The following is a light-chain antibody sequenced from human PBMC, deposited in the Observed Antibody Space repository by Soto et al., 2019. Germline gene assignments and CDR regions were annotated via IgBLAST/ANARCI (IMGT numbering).Light chain of an antibody. V-gene: IGKV3-15*01. J-gene: IGKJ1*01. CDR1: QSLGSE. CDR3: QHYNNWHPWT. Sequence: EILMTQSPCTLSLSPGDTATLSCRASQSLGSELAWYQQKPGQAPRLLIFGASARPTGIPARITGSGSGTEFTLTISSLQYEDFAVYYCQHYNNWHPWTFGQGTKVDIK. CDR2: GAS.